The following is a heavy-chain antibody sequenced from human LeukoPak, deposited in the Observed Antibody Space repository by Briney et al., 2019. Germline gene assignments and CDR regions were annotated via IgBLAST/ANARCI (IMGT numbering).Heavy chain of an antibody. CDR2: IKQDGRDK. CDR1: GFTFSNSW. V-gene: IGHV3-7*04. CDR3: AMEREHAEDY. J-gene: IGHJ4*02. D-gene: IGHD1/OR15-1a*01. Sequence: GGSLRLSCAASGFTFSNSWMTWVRQAPGKGLEWVANIKQDGRDKYYVDSVKGRFTVSRDKAKNSVFLQRSSLRAEDTAVYYWAMEREHAEDYWGEGTLVTVSS.